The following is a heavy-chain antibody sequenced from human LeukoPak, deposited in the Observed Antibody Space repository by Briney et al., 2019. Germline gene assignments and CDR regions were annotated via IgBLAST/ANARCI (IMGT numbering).Heavy chain of an antibody. V-gene: IGHV3-21*01. CDR3: ARDVGYCSGGSCYSWIY. J-gene: IGHJ4*02. CDR1: GFTFSSYS. D-gene: IGHD2-15*01. CDR2: ISSSSSYI. Sequence: GGSLRLSCAASGFTFSSYSMNWVRQAPGKGLEWVSSISSSSSYIYYAESVKGRFTISRDNAKNSLYLQMNSLRAEDTAVYYCARDVGYCSGGSCYSWIYWGQGTLVTVSS.